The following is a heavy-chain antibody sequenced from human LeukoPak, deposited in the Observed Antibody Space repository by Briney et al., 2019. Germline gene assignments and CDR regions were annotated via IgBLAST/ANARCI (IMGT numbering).Heavy chain of an antibody. D-gene: IGHD2-15*01. Sequence: GSSVKVSCKASGGTFSSYAISWVRQAPGQGLEWMGGIIPIFGTANYAQKFQGRVTITADESTSTAYMELNSLRSEDTAMYFCAAAHKSSLAVLFPLDYWGQGTLVIVSS. V-gene: IGHV1-69*01. J-gene: IGHJ4*02. CDR1: GGTFSSYA. CDR3: AAAHKSSLAVLFPLDY. CDR2: IIPIFGTA.